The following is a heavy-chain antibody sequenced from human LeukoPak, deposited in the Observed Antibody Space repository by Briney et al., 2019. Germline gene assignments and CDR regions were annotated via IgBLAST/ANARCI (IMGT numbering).Heavy chain of an antibody. Sequence: GSLRLSCAASGFTFSGSTMQWVRQAPGKGLEWVGRIRAKVDNYATVYAASVIGRFTISRDDLKNTAYLQMNSLKTEDTAVYYCTTNYDFWSGDENYFDSWGQGTLVTVSS. CDR1: GFTFSGST. J-gene: IGHJ4*02. D-gene: IGHD3-3*01. V-gene: IGHV3-73*01. CDR2: IRAKVDNYAT. CDR3: TTNYDFWSGDENYFDS.